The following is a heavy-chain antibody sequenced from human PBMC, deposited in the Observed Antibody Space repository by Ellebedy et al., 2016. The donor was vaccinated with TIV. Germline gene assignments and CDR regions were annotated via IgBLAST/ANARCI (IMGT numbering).Heavy chain of an antibody. V-gene: IGHV3-21*01. CDR1: GFTFSSYT. CDR2: ISGSSTYI. D-gene: IGHD1-26*01. Sequence: GESLKISCAASGFTFSSYTMNWVRQAPGKGLKWVSSISGSSTYIYYADSVKGRFTISRDNAENSLYLQMNSLRAEDTAVYYCARDRIVGATSYGYWGQGALVTVSS. CDR3: ARDRIVGATSYGY. J-gene: IGHJ4*02.